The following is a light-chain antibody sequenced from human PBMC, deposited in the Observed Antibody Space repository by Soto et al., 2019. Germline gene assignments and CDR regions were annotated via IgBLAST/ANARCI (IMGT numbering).Light chain of an antibody. V-gene: IGLV2-23*02. CDR2: EVS. CDR1: SSDVGSYNL. CDR3: CSYEGSSRV. Sequence: QSALTQPASVSGSPGQSITISCTGTSSDVGSYNLVSWYQQHPGKAPKLMIYEVSKRPSGVSNRFSGSKSGNTASLTISGLQAEDEADYYCCSYEGSSRVFGGGTKLTVL. J-gene: IGLJ3*02.